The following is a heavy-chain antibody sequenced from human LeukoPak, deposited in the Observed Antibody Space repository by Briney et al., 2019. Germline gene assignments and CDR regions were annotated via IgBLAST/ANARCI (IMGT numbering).Heavy chain of an antibody. V-gene: IGHV3-30*18. Sequence: RPGGSLRLSCAASGFTFSSYGMHWVRQAPGKGLEWVAVISYDGSNKYYADSVKGRFTISRDNSKNTLYLQMNSLRAEDTAVYYCAKAPSNLDYYGMDVWGQGTTVTVSS. CDR2: ISYDGSNK. CDR3: AKAPSNLDYYGMDV. CDR1: GFTFSSYG. J-gene: IGHJ6*02.